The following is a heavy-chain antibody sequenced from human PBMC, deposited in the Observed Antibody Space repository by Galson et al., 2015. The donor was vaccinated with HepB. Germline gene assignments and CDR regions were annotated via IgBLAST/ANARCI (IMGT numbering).Heavy chain of an antibody. Sequence: SVKVSCKASGYTFTSYYMHWVRQAPGQGLEWMGIINPSGGSTSYAQKFQGRVTMTRDTSTSTVYMELSSLRSEDTAVYYCAREDYYGSGSYYMDLGYWGQGTLVTVSS. D-gene: IGHD3-10*01. V-gene: IGHV1-46*01. CDR2: INPSGGST. CDR1: GYTFTSYY. CDR3: AREDYYGSGSYYMDLGY. J-gene: IGHJ4*02.